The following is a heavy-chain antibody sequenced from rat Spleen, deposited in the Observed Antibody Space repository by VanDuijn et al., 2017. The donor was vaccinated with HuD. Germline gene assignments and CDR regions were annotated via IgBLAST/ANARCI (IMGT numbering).Heavy chain of an antibody. D-gene: IGHD1-11*01. CDR3: ATSDYGGFYYFDY. V-gene: IGHV5-29*01. J-gene: IGHJ2*01. Sequence: EVQLVESGGGLVQPGRSLKLSCAASGFTFNNYGMAWVRQAPTKGLEWIAAISYDGVTTYYRDSVKGRFTISRDNVKSSLYLQMDSLRSEDTATYYCATSDYGGFYYFDYWGQGVMVTVSS. CDR2: ISYDGVTT. CDR1: GFTFNNYG.